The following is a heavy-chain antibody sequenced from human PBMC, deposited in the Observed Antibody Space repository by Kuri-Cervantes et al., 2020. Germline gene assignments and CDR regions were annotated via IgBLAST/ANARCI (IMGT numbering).Heavy chain of an antibody. D-gene: IGHD2-15*01. CDR2: MNPNSGNT. CDR1: GYTFTSYD. CDR3: ARVWGAWDIVVVVAAHANWYFDL. V-gene: IGHV1-8*01. J-gene: IGHJ2*01. Sequence: ASVKVSCKASGYTFTSYDINWVRQATGQGLEWMGWMNPNSGNTGYAQKFQGRVTMTRNTSISTAYMELSSLRSEDTAVYYCARVWGAWDIVVVVAAHANWYFDLWGRGTLVTVSS.